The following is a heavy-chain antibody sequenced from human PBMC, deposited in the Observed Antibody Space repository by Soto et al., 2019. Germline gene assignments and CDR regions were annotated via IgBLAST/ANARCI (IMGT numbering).Heavy chain of an antibody. Sequence: GGSLRLSCAASGFTFSSYAMSWVRQAPGKGLEWVSAISGSGGSTYYADSVKGRFTISRDNSKNTLYLQMNSLGVEDTALYYCSYDTFGDKDFWGQGTPVTVSS. CDR2: ISGSGGST. CDR3: SYDTFGDKDF. CDR1: GFTFSSYA. D-gene: IGHD3-9*01. V-gene: IGHV3-23*01. J-gene: IGHJ4*02.